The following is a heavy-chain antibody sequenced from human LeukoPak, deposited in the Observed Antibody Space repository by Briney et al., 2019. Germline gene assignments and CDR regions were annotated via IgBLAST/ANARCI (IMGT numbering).Heavy chain of an antibody. Sequence: GGSLRLSCATSGFNFDRYTIHWVRQAPGKGLEWVSLAGWAGGTTFYSDSVRGRFTISRDSGRKSVYLQMNSLTTDDAAFYFCAKELDTMFFDYWGQGALVTVSS. V-gene: IGHV3-43*01. J-gene: IGHJ4*02. CDR3: AKELDTMFFDY. CDR2: AGWAGGTT. D-gene: IGHD3-10*02. CDR1: GFNFDRYT.